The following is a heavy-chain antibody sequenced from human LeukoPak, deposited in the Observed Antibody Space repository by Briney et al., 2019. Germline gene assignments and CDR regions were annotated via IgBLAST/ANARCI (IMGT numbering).Heavy chain of an antibody. J-gene: IGHJ6*02. D-gene: IGHD4/OR15-4a*01. Sequence: GGSLRLSCSASGLIFSSYTLHWVRQAPGKGLECISSISSNGGNTHYADSVKGRFTISRDNSKNTLYLQMSSLRAEDTALYYCVKDYGNNYGALSYLGMDVWGQGTTVTVS. CDR1: GLIFSSYT. CDR3: VKDYGNNYGALSYLGMDV. CDR2: ISSNGGNT. V-gene: IGHV3-64D*09.